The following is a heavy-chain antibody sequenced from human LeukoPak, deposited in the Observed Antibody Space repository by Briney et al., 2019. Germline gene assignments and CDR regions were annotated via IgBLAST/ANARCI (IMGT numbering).Heavy chain of an antibody. D-gene: IGHD3-16*02. J-gene: IGHJ4*02. CDR2: INHSGSI. CDR3: ARGHYDYVWGSYRYLGY. CDR1: GGSFSGYY. V-gene: IGHV4-34*01. Sequence: PSETLSLTCAVYGGSFSGYYWSWIRQPPGKGLEWIGEINHSGSINYNPSLKSRVTISVDTSKNQFSLKLSSVTAADTAVYYCARGHYDYVWGSYRYLGYWGQGTLVTVSS.